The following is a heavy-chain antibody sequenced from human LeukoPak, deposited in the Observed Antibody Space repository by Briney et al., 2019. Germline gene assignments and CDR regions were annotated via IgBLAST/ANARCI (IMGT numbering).Heavy chain of an antibody. CDR2: IIPIFGTA. CDR3: ALIAAAGNWADNWFDP. D-gene: IGHD6-13*01. CDR1: GGTFSSYA. J-gene: IGHJ5*02. Sequence: SVKVSCKAPGGTFSSYAISWVRQAPGQGLEWMGGIIPIFGTANYAQKFQGRVTITADESTSTAYMELSSLRSEDTAVYYCALIAAAGNWADNWFDPWGQGTLVTVSS. V-gene: IGHV1-69*01.